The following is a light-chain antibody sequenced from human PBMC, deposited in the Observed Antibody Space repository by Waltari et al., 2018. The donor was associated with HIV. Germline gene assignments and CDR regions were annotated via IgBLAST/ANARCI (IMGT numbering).Light chain of an antibody. CDR1: SSDISTYNF. V-gene: IGLV2-14*03. J-gene: IGLJ2*01. CDR2: DVD. Sequence: QSALTQPASVSGSPGQSITISCPGTSSDISTYNFFSWYQKHPDKAPKLLIYDVDTRPSGVPRRFSGSKSGDTASLTISAIQADDEADYFCSSYTTTNTVVFGGGTKVSVL. CDR3: SSYTTTNTVV.